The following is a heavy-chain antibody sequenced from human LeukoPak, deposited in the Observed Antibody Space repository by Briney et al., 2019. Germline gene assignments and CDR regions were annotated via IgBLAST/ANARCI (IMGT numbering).Heavy chain of an antibody. D-gene: IGHD3-10*01. CDR1: GFTFSSYA. CDR2: ISYDGSNK. J-gene: IGHJ4*02. Sequence: EPGRSLRLSCAASGFTFSSYAMHWVRQAPGKGLEWVAVISYDGSNKYYADSVKGGFTISRDNSKNTLYLQMNSLRAEDTAVYYCARDASDYYGSGSKLYWGQGTLVTVSS. CDR3: ARDASDYYGSGSKLY. V-gene: IGHV3-30-3*01.